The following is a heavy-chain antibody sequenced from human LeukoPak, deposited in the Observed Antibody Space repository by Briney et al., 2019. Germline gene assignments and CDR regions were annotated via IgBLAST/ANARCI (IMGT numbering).Heavy chain of an antibody. J-gene: IGHJ4*02. V-gene: IGHV4-34*01. CDR3: ARGIPHYYDSSGYSPSDY. D-gene: IGHD3-22*01. CDR2: INHSGST. CDR1: GGSFSGYY. Sequence: PSETLSLTCAVYGGSFSGYYWSWIRQPPGKGLEWIGEINHSGSTNYNPSLKSRVTISVDTSKNQFSLKLSSVTAADTAVYYCARGIPHYYDSSGYSPSDYWGQGTLVTVSS.